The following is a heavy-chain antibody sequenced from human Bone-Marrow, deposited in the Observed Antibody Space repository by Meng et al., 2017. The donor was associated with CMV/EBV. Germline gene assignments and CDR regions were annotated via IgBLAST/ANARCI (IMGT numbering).Heavy chain of an antibody. D-gene: IGHD3-3*01. CDR2: ISSSSSYI. CDR3: ARDLDTIFRYGMDV. J-gene: IGHJ6*01. V-gene: IGHV3-21*01. CDR1: GFSFSTYG. Sequence: GESLKISCAASGFSFSTYGMNWVRQAPGKGLELVSCISSSSSYIYNADSVKGRFTISRDNAKNSLYLQMNSLRAEDTAVYYCARDLDTIFRYGMDVWGQGPTVTGSS.